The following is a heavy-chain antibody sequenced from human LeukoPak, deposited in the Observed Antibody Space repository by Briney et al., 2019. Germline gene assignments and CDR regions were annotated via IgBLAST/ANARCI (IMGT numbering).Heavy chain of an antibody. CDR2: ISSSGSAI. J-gene: IGHJ4*02. CDR1: GFTFSDYY. D-gene: IGHD5-18*01. CDR3: ARDPRGITALVDYF. Sequence: KSGGSLRLSCAASGFTFSDYYMSWIRQAPGKGLEWVSYISSSGSAIYYADSVKGRFTISRDNAKNSLYLQMSSLRVEDTAVYYCARDPRGITALVDYFWGQGTLVTVSS. V-gene: IGHV3-11*01.